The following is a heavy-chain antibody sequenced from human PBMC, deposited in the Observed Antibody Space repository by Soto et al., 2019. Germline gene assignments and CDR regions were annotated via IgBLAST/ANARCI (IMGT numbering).Heavy chain of an antibody. CDR1: GGSFSGYY. J-gene: IGHJ6*02. V-gene: IGHV4-34*01. Sequence: SETLSLTCAVYGGSFSGYYWSWIRQPPGKGLEWIGEINHSGSTNYNPSLKSRVTISVDTSKNQFSLKLSSVTAADTAVYYCARGRGLLWFGEFPPYYCYYYGMDVWGQGTTVTVSS. D-gene: IGHD3-10*01. CDR3: ARGRGLLWFGEFPPYYCYYYGMDV. CDR2: INHSGST.